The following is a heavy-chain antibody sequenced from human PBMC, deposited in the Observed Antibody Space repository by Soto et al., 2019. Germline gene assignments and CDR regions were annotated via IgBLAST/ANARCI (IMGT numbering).Heavy chain of an antibody. CDR1: GFTFSSYA. D-gene: IGHD6-19*01. V-gene: IGHV3-23*01. CDR2: ISGSGGST. CDR3: AKDRPSGWYFGYFDY. J-gene: IGHJ4*02. Sequence: EVQLLESGGGLVQPGGSLRLSCAASGFTFSSYAMSWVRQAPGKGLEWVSAISGSGGSTYYADSVKGRFTISRDNSKNSLYLQMTSLRAEDTAVYYCAKDRPSGWYFGYFDYCGQGTLVTVSS.